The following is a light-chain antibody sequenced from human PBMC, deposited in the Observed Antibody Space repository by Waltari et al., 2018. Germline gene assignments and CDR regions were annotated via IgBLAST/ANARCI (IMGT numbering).Light chain of an antibody. CDR1: SGHSSNI. V-gene: IGLV4-69*01. CDR2: VNSDGSH. CDR3: QTGGHGTWV. J-gene: IGLJ3*02. Sequence: QLVLTQSPSASASLGASVKLTCTLSSGHSSNIIAWHQQQPEKGPRYLMKVNSDGSHSKGDEIPDRFSGSSSGAERYRTISNLQYEDEADYFCQTGGHGTWVFGGGTKLTVL.